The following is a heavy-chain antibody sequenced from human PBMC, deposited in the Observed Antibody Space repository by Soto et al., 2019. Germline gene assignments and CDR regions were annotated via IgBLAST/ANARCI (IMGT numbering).Heavy chain of an antibody. CDR3: TPPTYDYGDYGPFQH. D-gene: IGHD4-17*01. CDR2: IRSKAYGGTT. Sequence: GGSLRLSCTASGFTFGDYAMSWFRQAPGKGLEWVGFIRSKAYGGTTEYAASVKGRFTISRDDSKSIAYLQMNSLKTEDTAVYYCTPPTYDYGDYGPFQHWGQGTLVTVSS. J-gene: IGHJ1*01. V-gene: IGHV3-49*03. CDR1: GFTFGDYA.